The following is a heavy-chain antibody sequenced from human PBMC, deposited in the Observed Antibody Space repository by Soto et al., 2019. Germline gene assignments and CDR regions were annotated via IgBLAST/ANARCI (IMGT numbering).Heavy chain of an antibody. Sequence: PSETLSLTCTVSGGSISSSSYYWGWIRQPPGKGLEWIGSIYYSGSTYYNPSLKSRVTTSVDTSKNQFSLKLSSVTAADTAVYYCASLLYPAAGFYYYYGMDVWGQGTTV. J-gene: IGHJ6*02. CDR3: ASLLYPAAGFYYYYGMDV. CDR2: IYYSGST. D-gene: IGHD6-13*01. CDR1: GGSISSSSYY. V-gene: IGHV4-39*01.